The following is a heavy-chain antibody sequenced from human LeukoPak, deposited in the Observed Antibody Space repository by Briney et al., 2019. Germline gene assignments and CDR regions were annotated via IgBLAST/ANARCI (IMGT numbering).Heavy chain of an antibody. CDR3: ARESYCSSTSCYKRRNWFDP. J-gene: IGHJ5*02. CDR2: IIPILGIA. D-gene: IGHD2-2*02. Sequence: SVKVSCKASGGTFSSYAISWVRQAPGQGLEWMGRIIPILGIANYAQKFQGRVTITADKSTSTAYMELSSLRSEDTAVYYCARESYCSSTSCYKRRNWFDPWGQGTLVTVSS. CDR1: GGTFSSYA. V-gene: IGHV1-69*04.